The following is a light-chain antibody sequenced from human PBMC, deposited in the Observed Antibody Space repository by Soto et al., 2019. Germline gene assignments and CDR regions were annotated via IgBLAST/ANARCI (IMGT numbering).Light chain of an antibody. CDR1: QSVSSSY. CDR2: GAS. CDR3: QQYGSLPWT. J-gene: IGKJ1*01. V-gene: IGKV3-20*01. Sequence: EIVLTQSPGTLSLSPGERATLSCRASQSVSSSYLAWYQQKLGQAPRLLIYGASSRATGIPDRFRGSGSGTDFTLTISRLEPEDFAVYYCQQYGSLPWTFGQGTKVEIK.